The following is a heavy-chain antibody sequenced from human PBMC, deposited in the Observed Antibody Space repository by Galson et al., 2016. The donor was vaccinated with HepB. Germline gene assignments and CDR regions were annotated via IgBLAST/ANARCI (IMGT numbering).Heavy chain of an antibody. V-gene: IGHV1-2*02. CDR3: ATTKAYRVQRYAFDV. J-gene: IGHJ3*01. D-gene: IGHD1-14*01. Sequence: SVKVSCKASGYIFTAYYMHWVRQAPGQGLEWMGWINPNSGDTNYAQKFRGRVTMTRYTSISTAYMKLSGLRSDDTAVYYCATTKAYRVQRYAFDVWGQGTVVTVSS. CDR2: INPNSGDT. CDR1: GYIFTAYY.